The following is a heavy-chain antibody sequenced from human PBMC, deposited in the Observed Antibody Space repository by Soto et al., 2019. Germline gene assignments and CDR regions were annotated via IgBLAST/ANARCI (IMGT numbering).Heavy chain of an antibody. J-gene: IGHJ5*02. D-gene: IGHD6-19*01. CDR3: ARMGAVADLGWFDP. V-gene: IGHV4-59*08. CDR1: GGSISSYY. CDR2: IYYSGST. Sequence: SETLSLTCTVSGGSISSYYWSWIRQPPGKGLEWIGYIYYSGSTNYNPSLKSRVTISVDTSKNQFSLKLSSVTAADTAVYYCARMGAVADLGWFDPWGQGTLVTVSS.